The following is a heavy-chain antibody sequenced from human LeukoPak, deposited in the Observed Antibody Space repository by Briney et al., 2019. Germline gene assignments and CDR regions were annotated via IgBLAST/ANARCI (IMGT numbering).Heavy chain of an antibody. Sequence: GGSLRLSCAASGFTFSKYSMLWVRQAPGKGLERVSRITTDGSVTTYADSVKGRFTVSRDNSDNTLFLQMNSVRDEDTAVYYCATKQWLAPPPDSW. J-gene: IGHJ5*01. V-gene: IGHV3-74*01. CDR1: GFTFSKYS. D-gene: IGHD6-19*01. CDR2: ITTDGSVT. CDR3: ATKQWLAPPPDS.